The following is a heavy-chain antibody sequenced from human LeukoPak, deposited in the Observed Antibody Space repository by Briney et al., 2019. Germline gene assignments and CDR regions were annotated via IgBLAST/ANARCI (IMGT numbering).Heavy chain of an antibody. D-gene: IGHD5-12*01. V-gene: IGHV3-15*01. CDR2: IKKKKQGGTT. CDR3: AKGVGTIDF. CDR1: GFSLSEAW. Sequence: GSLRPSCAASGFSLSEAWTRWDSLAPEEGLGWVGRIKKKKQGGTTDYAAPVKHRITISRDDSEDTLYLRMNSLKIEDTAIYYCAKGVGTIDFWGQGTLLTVSS. J-gene: IGHJ4*02.